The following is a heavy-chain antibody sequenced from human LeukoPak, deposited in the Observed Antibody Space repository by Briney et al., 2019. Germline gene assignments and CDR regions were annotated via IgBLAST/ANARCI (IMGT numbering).Heavy chain of an antibody. D-gene: IGHD6-19*01. CDR3: ARVNAVAGTLAFDY. J-gene: IGHJ4*02. Sequence: PSETLSLTCAVYGGSFSDYYWSWIRQPPGKGLEWIGEINHSGSTNYNPSLKSRVTISVDTSKNQFSLKLSSVTAADTAVYYCARVNAVAGTLAFDYWGQGTLVTVSS. CDR2: INHSGST. CDR1: GGSFSDYY. V-gene: IGHV4-34*01.